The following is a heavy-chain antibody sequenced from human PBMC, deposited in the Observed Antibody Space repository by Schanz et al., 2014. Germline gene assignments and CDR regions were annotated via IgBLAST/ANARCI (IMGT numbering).Heavy chain of an antibody. Sequence: VQLVESGGGLVQPGGSLRLSCATSGFTFSTYAMSWVRQAPGKGVERVAFIRYDGSNNYYADSVKGRFTISRDNSKNTLYLQMNSLRAEDTAVYYCTKFETRTGTNYWGQGTLVTVSS. J-gene: IGHJ4*02. D-gene: IGHD1-1*01. V-gene: IGHV3-30*02. CDR3: TKFETRTGTNY. CDR2: IRYDGSNN. CDR1: GFTFSTYA.